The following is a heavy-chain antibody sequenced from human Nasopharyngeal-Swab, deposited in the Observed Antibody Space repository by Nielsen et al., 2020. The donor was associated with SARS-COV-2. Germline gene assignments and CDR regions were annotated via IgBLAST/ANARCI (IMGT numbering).Heavy chain of an antibody. D-gene: IGHD3-22*01. CDR3: ARELYYDSSGPQGY. J-gene: IGHJ4*02. Sequence: ASVKVSCKTSGYIFTDYYIHWVRQAPGQGLEWMGWINTNTGNPTYAQGFTGRFVFSLDTSVSTAYLQISSLKAEDTAVYYCARELYYDSSGPQGYWGQGTLVTVSS. CDR1: GYIFTDYY. V-gene: IGHV7-4-1*02. CDR2: INTNTGNP.